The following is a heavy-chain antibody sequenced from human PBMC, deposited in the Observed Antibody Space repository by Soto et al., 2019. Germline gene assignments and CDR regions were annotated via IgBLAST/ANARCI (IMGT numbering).Heavy chain of an antibody. D-gene: IGHD1-26*01. CDR3: AGWDQINTGFDP. Sequence: SETLSLTCTVSGGSISSGDYYWSWIRQPPGKGLEWIGYIYYSGSTYYNPSLKSRVTISVDTSKNQFSMKLSSVTAADTAVYYCAGWDQINTGFDPWGQGTLVTVSS. V-gene: IGHV4-30-4*01. CDR2: IYYSGST. CDR1: GGSISSGDYY. J-gene: IGHJ5*02.